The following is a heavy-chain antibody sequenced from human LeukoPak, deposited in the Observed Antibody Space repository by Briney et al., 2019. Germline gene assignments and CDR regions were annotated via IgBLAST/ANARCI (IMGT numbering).Heavy chain of an antibody. CDR2: IKQDGSEK. V-gene: IGHV3-7*01. Sequence: PGGSLRLSCVASGFTFSNYWMSWVRQAPGKGLEWVANIKQDGSEKYYVDSVKGRFTISRDNAKNSLYLQMNSLRAEDTAVYYCARDQAYYDFWSGYQHFGEYYYYGMDVWGQGTTVTVSS. J-gene: IGHJ6*02. CDR3: ARDQAYYDFWSGYQHFGEYYYYGMDV. CDR1: GFTFSNYW. D-gene: IGHD3-3*01.